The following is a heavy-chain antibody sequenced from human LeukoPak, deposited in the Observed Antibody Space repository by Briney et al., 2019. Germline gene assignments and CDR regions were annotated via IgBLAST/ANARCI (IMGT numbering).Heavy chain of an antibody. CDR3: ARVSSYCSSTSCTGDY. V-gene: IGHV3-21*01. J-gene: IGHJ4*02. Sequence: GGSLRLSCAASGFTFSSYSLNWVRQAPGKGLEWVSSISSSSSYIYYADSVKGRLTISRDNAKNSLYLQMNSLRAEDTAVYYCARVSSYCSSTSCTGDYWGQGTLVTVSS. D-gene: IGHD2-2*01. CDR2: ISSSSSYI. CDR1: GFTFSSYS.